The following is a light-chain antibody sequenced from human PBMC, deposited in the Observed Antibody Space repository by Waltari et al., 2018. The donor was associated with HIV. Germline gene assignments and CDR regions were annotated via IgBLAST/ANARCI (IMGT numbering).Light chain of an antibody. CDR3: QSYDRISWV. CDR1: SPNLGAGYD. CDR2: SSS. Sequence: QSVLTQPPSVSGAPGQRVTISCTGSSPNLGAGYDVHWYQQLPGTAPKLLIYSSSDRALGVPDRFSGSKSGTSASLVITGLQAEDEADYYCQSYDRISWVFGAGTKLTVL. J-gene: IGLJ3*02. V-gene: IGLV1-40*01.